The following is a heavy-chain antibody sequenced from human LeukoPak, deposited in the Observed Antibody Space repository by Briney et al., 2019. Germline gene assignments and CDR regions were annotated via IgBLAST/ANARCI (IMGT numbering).Heavy chain of an antibody. CDR2: IYYSGST. Sequence: PSETLSLTCTVSGGSVSSSIYYWGWIRQPPGKALEWLGSIYYSGSTSYNPSLKSRVTISVDTSKNQFSLKLTSVTAADTAVYYCASRNDILTGYVFDFWGQGTLVTVSS. CDR3: ASRNDILTGYVFDF. V-gene: IGHV4-39*01. D-gene: IGHD3-9*01. J-gene: IGHJ4*02. CDR1: GGSVSSSIYY.